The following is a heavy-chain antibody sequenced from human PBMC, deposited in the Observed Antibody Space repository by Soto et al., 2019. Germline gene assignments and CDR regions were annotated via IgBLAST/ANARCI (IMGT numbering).Heavy chain of an antibody. J-gene: IGHJ5*02. Sequence: QVQLVQSGAAVKKPGASVKVSCKASGYTFTSYGISWVRQAPGQGLEWMGWISAYNGNTNYAQKLQGRVTMTTDTSTSTEYMERRSLRTDDTAVYYCARDKGSQLLFLWFVPWGQGTLVTVSS. CDR3: ARDKGSQLLFLWFVP. D-gene: IGHD2-2*01. V-gene: IGHV1-18*01. CDR2: ISAYNGNT. CDR1: GYTFTSYG.